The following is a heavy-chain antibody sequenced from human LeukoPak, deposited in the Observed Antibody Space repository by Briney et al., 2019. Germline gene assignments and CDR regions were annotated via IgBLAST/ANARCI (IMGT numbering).Heavy chain of an antibody. D-gene: IGHD1-26*01. J-gene: IGHJ4*02. CDR3: ARQTFGALYFDS. V-gene: IGHV4-38-2*02. Sequence: SETLSLTCSVSGYSISSGYYWGWIRQPPGMGLEWIGSMYQSGNAYYNPSLRSRVTMSVDTSKNQVSLKLISVTAADTAVYYCARQTFGALYFDSWGQGALVIVSS. CDR2: MYQSGNA. CDR1: GYSISSGYY.